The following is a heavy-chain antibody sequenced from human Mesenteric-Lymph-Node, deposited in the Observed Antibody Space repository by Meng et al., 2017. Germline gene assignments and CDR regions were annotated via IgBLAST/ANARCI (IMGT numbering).Heavy chain of an antibody. D-gene: IGHD3-3*01. Sequence: ASVKVSCKASGYTFTGYYMHWVRQAPGQGLEWMGRINPNSGGTNYAQKFQGRVTMTRDTSISTAYMELSRLRSDDTAVYYCARGEQTTSRTIFGVEFDYWGQGTLVTVSS. CDR1: GYTFTGYY. CDR3: ARGEQTTSRTIFGVEFDY. J-gene: IGHJ4*02. V-gene: IGHV1-2*06. CDR2: INPNSGGT.